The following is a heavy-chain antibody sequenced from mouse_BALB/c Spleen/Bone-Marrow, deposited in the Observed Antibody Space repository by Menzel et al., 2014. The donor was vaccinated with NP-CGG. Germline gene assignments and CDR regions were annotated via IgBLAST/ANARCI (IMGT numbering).Heavy chain of an antibody. CDR2: ISGGGSYT. CDR1: GFTXSXXX. D-gene: IGHD2-4*01. J-gene: IGHJ3*01. Sequence: EVKVVESGGGLVKSGGSLKLSCAASGFTXSXXXXXXVRQTPXXXXXXVATISGGGSYTFYSDSVKGRFTISRDNAKNSLDLQLSSLRSEDTALYYCARHAYYDQTEVSFVYWGQGTLVTVSA. V-gene: IGHV5-9-2*01. CDR3: ARHAYYDQTEVSFVY.